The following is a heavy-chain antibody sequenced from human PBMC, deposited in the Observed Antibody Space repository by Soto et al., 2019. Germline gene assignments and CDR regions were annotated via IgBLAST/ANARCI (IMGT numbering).Heavy chain of an antibody. V-gene: IGHV4-30-4*01. CDR2: IYYSGST. D-gene: IGHD5-12*01. CDR3: AREDIVATKYNWFDP. CDR1: GGSISSGDYY. Sequence: SETLSLTCTVSGGSISSGDYYWSWIRQPPGKGLEWIGYIYYSGSTYYNPSLKSRVTISVDTSKNQFSLKLSSVTAADTAVYYCAREDIVATKYNWFDPWGQGTLVTVSS. J-gene: IGHJ5*02.